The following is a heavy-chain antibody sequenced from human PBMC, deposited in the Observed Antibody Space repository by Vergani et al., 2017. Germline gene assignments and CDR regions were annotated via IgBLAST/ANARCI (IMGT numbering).Heavy chain of an antibody. D-gene: IGHD2-15*01. Sequence: QVQLVQSGAEVKKPGSSVKVSCKASGGTFSSYAISWVRQAPGQGPEWMGGIIPIFGTANYAQKFQGRVTITADESTSTAYMELSSLRSEDTAVYYCARGEGYCSGGSCYPNWFDPWGQGTLVTVSS. V-gene: IGHV1-69*01. CDR2: IIPIFGTA. CDR3: ARGEGYCSGGSCYPNWFDP. CDR1: GGTFSSYA. J-gene: IGHJ5*02.